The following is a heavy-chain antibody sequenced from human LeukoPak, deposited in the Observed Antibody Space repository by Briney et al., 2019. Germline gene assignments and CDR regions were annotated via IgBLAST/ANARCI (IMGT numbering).Heavy chain of an antibody. Sequence: KASETLSLTCDVFGGSFTDYFWTWLRQSPGKGLEWIGEINECTGNTNYSPSLNSRVSISLEKSKNQFSLELRSVTAADTAVYYCARGRIAKIVVVHSFHYGMDVWGQGTTVTVSS. CDR1: GGSFTDYF. CDR2: INECTGNT. CDR3: ARGRIAKIVVVHSFHYGMDV. V-gene: IGHV4-34*01. D-gene: IGHD3-22*01. J-gene: IGHJ6*02.